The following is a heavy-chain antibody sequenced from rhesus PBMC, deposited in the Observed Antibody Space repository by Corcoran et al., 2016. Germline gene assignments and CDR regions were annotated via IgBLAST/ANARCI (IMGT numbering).Heavy chain of an antibody. Sequence: QVQLQESGPGVVKPSETLSLTCAVSGGTISSGYCYWSWVRQPPGQGLEWIGGIYSNSESTTYNPSLKSRVTISNDTSKNQFSLKLSSVTATDTAVYYCARDYEDDYGSYGLDSWGQGVVVTVSS. V-gene: IGHV4S12*01. D-gene: IGHD3-9*01. CDR2: IYSNSEST. CDR1: GGTISSGYCY. CDR3: ARDYEDDYGSYGLDS. J-gene: IGHJ6*01.